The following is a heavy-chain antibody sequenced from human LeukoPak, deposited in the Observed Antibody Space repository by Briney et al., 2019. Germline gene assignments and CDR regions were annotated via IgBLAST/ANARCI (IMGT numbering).Heavy chain of an antibody. V-gene: IGHV3-7*01. CDR1: GFTMRNHW. CDR2: IKQDGSEI. D-gene: IGHD1-1*01. J-gene: IGHJ4*02. CDR3: AIAERRSPIDY. Sequence: GGSLRLSCAASGFTMRNHWMSWVRQAPGKGLEWVADIKQDGSEIHYVDSVKGRFTISRDNAKNSLYLQMNSLRAEDTAVYYCAIAERRSPIDYWGQGTLVTVSS.